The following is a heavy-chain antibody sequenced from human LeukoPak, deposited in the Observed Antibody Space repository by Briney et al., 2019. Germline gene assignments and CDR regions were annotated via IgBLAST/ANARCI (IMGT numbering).Heavy chain of an antibody. V-gene: IGHV3-23*01. Sequence: GGSLRLCCAASGFTFSSYAMSWVRQAPGKGLEWVSSISTSGGTTYYADSVKGRFTISRDNSKNTLYLQMNSLRAEDTAVYYCAKDREIVVVPAAIVYWGQGTLVTVSS. CDR2: ISTSGGTT. D-gene: IGHD2-2*02. J-gene: IGHJ4*02. CDR1: GFTFSSYA. CDR3: AKDREIVVVPAAIVY.